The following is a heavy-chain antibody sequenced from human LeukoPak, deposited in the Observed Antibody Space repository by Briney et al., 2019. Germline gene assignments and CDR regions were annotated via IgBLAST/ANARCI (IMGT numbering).Heavy chain of an antibody. D-gene: IGHD2-15*01. CDR2: ISGSGGST. V-gene: IGHV3-23*01. CDR1: GFTFSSYA. Sequence: GGSLRLSCAASGFTFSSYAMSWVRQAPGKGLEWVSAISGSGGSTYYADSVKGRFTIPSHNSKNTLYLKMNSLRVEDTAVYYCAKPLGYCSGGSCPPKHGFDYWGQGTLVTVSS. J-gene: IGHJ4*02. CDR3: AKPLGYCSGGSCPPKHGFDY.